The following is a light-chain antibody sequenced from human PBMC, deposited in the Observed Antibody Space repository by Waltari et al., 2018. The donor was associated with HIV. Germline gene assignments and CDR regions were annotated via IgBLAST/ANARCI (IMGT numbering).Light chain of an antibody. CDR1: QSINSY. CDR3: QQTYGIPQS. Sequence: DIQMTQSPSSLSASVGDRVTITCRASQSINSYLNWYQQTPGKAPKLLIFTASNLQSGVSSRFSGSGSETDFTLTVNSLQPEDLATYYCQQTYGIPQSFGQGTRLEIK. J-gene: IGKJ5*01. CDR2: TAS. V-gene: IGKV1-39*01.